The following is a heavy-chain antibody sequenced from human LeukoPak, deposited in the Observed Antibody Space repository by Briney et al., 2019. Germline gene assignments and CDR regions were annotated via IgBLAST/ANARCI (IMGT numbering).Heavy chain of an antibody. Sequence: GGSLRLSCAASGFTFSSYGMHWVRQAPGKGLEWVAFIRYDGSNKYYADSVKGRFTISRDNSKNTLYLQMNSLRAEDTAVYYCAKDGPSYSSSWSLYMDVWGKGTTVTISS. J-gene: IGHJ6*03. V-gene: IGHV3-30*02. CDR2: IRYDGSNK. CDR1: GFTFSSYG. CDR3: AKDGPSYSSSWSLYMDV. D-gene: IGHD6-13*01.